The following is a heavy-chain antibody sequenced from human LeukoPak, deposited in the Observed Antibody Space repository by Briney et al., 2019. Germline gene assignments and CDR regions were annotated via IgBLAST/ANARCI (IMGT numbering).Heavy chain of an antibody. CDR2: ISGGGDNT. Sequence: GGSLRLSCVASGFSVGRYAMSWVRQAPGKGLECVAVISGGGDNTYYSASVKGRFTISRDSSKNTLYLQMNSLRAEDTAVYYCARDMTGPVDYWGQGTLVTVSS. D-gene: IGHD3-9*01. CDR3: ARDMTGPVDY. J-gene: IGHJ4*02. V-gene: IGHV3-23*01. CDR1: GFSVGRYA.